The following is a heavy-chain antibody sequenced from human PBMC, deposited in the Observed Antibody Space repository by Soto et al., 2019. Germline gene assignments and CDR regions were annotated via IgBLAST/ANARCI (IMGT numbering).Heavy chain of an antibody. V-gene: IGHV4-39*01. Sequence: QLHLQESGPGLVKPSETLSLTRTVSGGSISSSSYYWGLMRQPPRKGLEWIGSIYYSGSTYNNPSLQSRVTLSVNTTKNQFTRKLSSVTAAGTAVYYWARAFWNYSFDYGGEGSMGTVSS. J-gene: IGHJ4*02. CDR3: ARAFWNYSFDY. CDR2: IYYSGST. D-gene: IGHD1-7*01. CDR1: GGSISSSSYY.